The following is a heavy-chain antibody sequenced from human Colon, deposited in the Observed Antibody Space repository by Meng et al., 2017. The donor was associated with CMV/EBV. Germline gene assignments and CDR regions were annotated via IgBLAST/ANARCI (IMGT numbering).Heavy chain of an antibody. Sequence: LSLTCAASGFTFSNYWMHWVRQAPGKGLVWVSRINSEGSSTSYADSVTGRFTISRDNAKNTLYLQMNSLRAEDTAVYYCARDLDDFWSGYRTPVWFDPWGQGTLVTVSS. V-gene: IGHV3-74*01. CDR3: ARDLDDFWSGYRTPVWFDP. CDR1: GFTFSNYW. J-gene: IGHJ5*02. D-gene: IGHD3-3*01. CDR2: INSEGSST.